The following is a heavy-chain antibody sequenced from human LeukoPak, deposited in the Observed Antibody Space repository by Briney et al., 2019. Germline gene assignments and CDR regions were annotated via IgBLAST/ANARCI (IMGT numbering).Heavy chain of an antibody. CDR3: ARDMFGFGELSGMDV. V-gene: IGHV1-3*01. CDR1: GDTFTSYA. CDR2: INAGNGNT. D-gene: IGHD3-10*01. J-gene: IGHJ6*02. Sequence: ASVKVSCKASGDTFTSYAMHWVRQAPGQRLEWMGWINAGNGNTKYSQKFQGRVTITRDTSASTAYMELSSLRSEDTAVYYCARDMFGFGELSGMDVWGQGTTVTVSS.